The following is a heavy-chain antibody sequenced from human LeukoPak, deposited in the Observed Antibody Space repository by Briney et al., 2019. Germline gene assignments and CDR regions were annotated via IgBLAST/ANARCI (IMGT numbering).Heavy chain of an antibody. CDR1: GFTFSSYW. CDR2: IKQDGSGK. J-gene: IGHJ4*02. D-gene: IGHD6-13*01. V-gene: IGHV3-7*03. CDR3: ARVGSSMVVDY. Sequence: PGGSLRLSCAASGFTFSSYWMSWVRQAPGKGLEWVANIKQDGSGKYYVDSVKGRFTISRDNAKNSLYLQMNSLRAEDTAVYYCARVGSSMVVDYWGQGTLVTVSS.